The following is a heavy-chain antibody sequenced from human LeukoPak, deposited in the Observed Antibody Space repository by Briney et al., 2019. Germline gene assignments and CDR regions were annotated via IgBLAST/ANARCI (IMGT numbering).Heavy chain of an antibody. CDR2: IYHSGST. V-gene: IGHV4-30-2*01. D-gene: IGHD6-19*01. Sequence: SVTLSLTCAVSGGSISSGGYSWSWIRQPPGKGLEWIGYIYHSGSTYYNPSLKGRVTISVDRSKNQFSLKLSSVTAADTAVYYCARSAVTTYSSGWYYFDYWGQGTLVTVSS. CDR3: ARSAVTTYSSGWYYFDY. J-gene: IGHJ4*02. CDR1: GGSISSGGYS.